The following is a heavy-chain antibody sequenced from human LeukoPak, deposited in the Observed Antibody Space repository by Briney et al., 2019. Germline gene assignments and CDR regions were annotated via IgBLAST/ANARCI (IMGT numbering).Heavy chain of an antibody. CDR3: ARLWGGNGYSGGSLNL. J-gene: IGHJ5*02. V-gene: IGHV3-33*01. CDR1: GFTFSRYG. Sequence: GGSLRLSCSASGFTFSRYGMHWLRQGPGKGLEWVAVIWHDGSKTLYADSVQGRFTISRDDSKSTLYLQMNSLTVEDAAVYYCARLWGGNGYSGGSLNLWGQGTLVTVSS. D-gene: IGHD3-16*01. CDR2: IWHDGSKT.